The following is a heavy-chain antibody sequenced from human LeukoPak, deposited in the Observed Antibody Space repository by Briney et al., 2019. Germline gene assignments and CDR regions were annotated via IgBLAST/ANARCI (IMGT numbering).Heavy chain of an antibody. V-gene: IGHV1-69*13. CDR1: GGTFSSYA. D-gene: IGHD5-12*01. CDR3: ASWWLRPGRHYYYYYGMDV. Sequence: SVKVSCKASGGTFSSYAISWVRQAPGQGLEWMGGIIPIFGTANYAQKFQGRVTITADESTSTAYMGLSSLRSEDTAVYYCASWWLRPGRHYYYYYGMDVWGKGTTVTVSS. CDR2: IIPIFGTA. J-gene: IGHJ6*04.